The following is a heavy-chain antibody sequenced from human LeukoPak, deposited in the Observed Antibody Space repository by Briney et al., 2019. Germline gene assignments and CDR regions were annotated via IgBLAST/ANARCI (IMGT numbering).Heavy chain of an antibody. V-gene: IGHV1-58*02. CDR2: IVVGSGNT. CDR1: VFTSTSSA. CDR3: AGLLYSSGWPPSIDY. J-gene: IGHJ4*02. D-gene: IGHD6-19*01. Sequence: SVKVSCKASVFTSTSSAMQWVRQARGQRLEWIGWIVVGSGNTNYAQKFQERVTITRDMSTSTAYMELSSLRSEDTAVYYCAGLLYSSGWPPSIDYWGQGTLVTVSS.